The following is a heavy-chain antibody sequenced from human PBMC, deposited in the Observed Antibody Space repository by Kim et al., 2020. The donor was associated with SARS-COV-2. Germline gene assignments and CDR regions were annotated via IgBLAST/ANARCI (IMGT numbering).Heavy chain of an antibody. CDR3: ARMEVTTNYFDS. V-gene: IGHV2-70*01. CDR2: IDWDDDK. D-gene: IGHD4-17*01. Sequence: SGPTLVNPTQTLTLTCTFSGFSLTTSGMCVGWIRQPPGKALEWLAVIDWDDDKYYNTSLRTRLTVSKDTSKNQVVLTLTNMDPVDTATYYCARMEVTTNYFDSWGQGTLVSVSS. CDR1: GFSLTTSGMC. J-gene: IGHJ4*02.